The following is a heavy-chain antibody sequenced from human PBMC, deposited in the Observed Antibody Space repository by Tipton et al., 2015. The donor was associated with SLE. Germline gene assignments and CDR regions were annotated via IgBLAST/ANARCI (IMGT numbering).Heavy chain of an antibody. CDR3: ARRDFWTGYLDY. Sequence: TLSLTCTVSGGSIRSYYWSWIRQPPGKGLEWIGYINYSGSTNYNPSLKSRVTISVDTSKNQFSLNLRSVTTADTAVYYCARRDFWTGYLDYWGQGRLVTVSS. CDR1: GGSIRSYY. D-gene: IGHD3/OR15-3a*01. CDR2: INYSGST. V-gene: IGHV4-59*13. J-gene: IGHJ4*02.